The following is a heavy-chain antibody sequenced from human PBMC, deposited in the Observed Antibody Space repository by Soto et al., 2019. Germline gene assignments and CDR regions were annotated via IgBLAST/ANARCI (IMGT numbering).Heavy chain of an antibody. CDR3: AKDPGAVTPDDN. D-gene: IGHD4-17*01. CDR1: GFTFRNYV. V-gene: IGHV3-23*01. J-gene: IGHJ4*02. CDR2: VTGSGGST. Sequence: GGSLRLSCAASGFTFRNYVMSWVRQAPGKGLEWVSSVTGSGGSTYYADSVKGRFTISRDNSKNMLYLQMNSLRAEDTAVYYCAKDPGAVTPDDNWGQGTLVTVSS.